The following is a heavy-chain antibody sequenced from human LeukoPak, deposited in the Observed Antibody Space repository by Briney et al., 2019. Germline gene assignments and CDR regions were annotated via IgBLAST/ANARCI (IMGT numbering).Heavy chain of an antibody. CDR2: INHSGST. J-gene: IGHJ4*02. Sequence: PSETLSLTXAVYGGSFSGYYWSWIRQPPGKGLEWIGEINHSGSTNYNPSLKSRVTISVDTSKNQFSLKLSSVTAADTAVYYCARSRRYCSSTSCYSIDYWGQGTLVTVSS. CDR1: GGSFSGYY. CDR3: ARSRRYCSSTSCYSIDY. D-gene: IGHD2-2*01. V-gene: IGHV4-34*01.